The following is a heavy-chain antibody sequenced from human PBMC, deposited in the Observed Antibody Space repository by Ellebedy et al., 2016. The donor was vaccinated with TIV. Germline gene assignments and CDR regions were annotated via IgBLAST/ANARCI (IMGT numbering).Heavy chain of an antibody. D-gene: IGHD3-22*01. J-gene: IGHJ2*01. Sequence: ASVKVSCKASGGTFSSYAISWVRQAPGQGFEWMGGIIPIFGTANYAQKFQGRVTITADKSTSTAYMELSSLRSEDTAVYYCARVYYYDTSGYYYNWYFDLWGRGTLVTVSS. CDR2: IIPIFGTA. V-gene: IGHV1-69*06. CDR3: ARVYYYDTSGYYYNWYFDL. CDR1: GGTFSSYA.